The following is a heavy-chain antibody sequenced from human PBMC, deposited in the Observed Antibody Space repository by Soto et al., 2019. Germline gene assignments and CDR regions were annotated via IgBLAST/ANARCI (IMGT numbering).Heavy chain of an antibody. CDR3: ARGEYSSSSGWFDP. Sequence: SETLSLTCAISGDSVSSNSAAWNWIRQSPSRGLEWLGRTYYRSKWYNDYAVSVKSRITINPDTSKNQFSLQLNSVTPEDTAVYYCARGEYSSSSGWFDPWGQGTLVTVSS. V-gene: IGHV6-1*01. J-gene: IGHJ5*02. D-gene: IGHD6-6*01. CDR2: TYYRSKWYN. CDR1: GDSVSSNSAA.